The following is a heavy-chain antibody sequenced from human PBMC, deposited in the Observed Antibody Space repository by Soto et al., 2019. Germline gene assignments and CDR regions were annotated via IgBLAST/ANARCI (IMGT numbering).Heavy chain of an antibody. CDR1: GFTFNTHG. CDR3: ARIDDYGDYVNDY. J-gene: IGHJ4*02. V-gene: IGHV3-33*01. CDR2: IWSDACQR. D-gene: IGHD4-17*01. Sequence: PAGSLRLSCPASGFTFNTHGMHWVRQAPSKGLEWVAGIWSDACQRYYADFVRGRFTISRDNSQNTLYLQMTSLRPNDTAVYYCARIDDYGDYVNDYWAQGAMVTVSS.